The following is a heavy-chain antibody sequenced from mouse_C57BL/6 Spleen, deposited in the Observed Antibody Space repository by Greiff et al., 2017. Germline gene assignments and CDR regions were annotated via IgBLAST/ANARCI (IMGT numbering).Heavy chain of an antibody. D-gene: IGHD2-14*01. CDR1: GYTFTSYW. CDR3: ARIQYDLYYFDY. V-gene: IGHV1-69*01. CDR2: IDPSDSYT. J-gene: IGHJ2*01. Sequence: QVQLQQPGAELVMPGASVKLSCKASGYTFTSYWMRWVKQRPGQGLEWIGEIDPSDSYTNYNQKFKGKSTLTVDKSSSTAYMQLSSLTSEDSAVYYCARIQYDLYYFDYWGQGTTLTVSS.